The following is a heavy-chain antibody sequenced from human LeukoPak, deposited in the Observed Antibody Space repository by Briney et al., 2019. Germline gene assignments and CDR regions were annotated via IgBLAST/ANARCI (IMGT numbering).Heavy chain of an antibody. V-gene: IGHV1-46*03. J-gene: IGHJ4*02. Sequence: ASVKVSCKASGYSFTTYYMYWVRQAPGQGLQWMGIINPSDGTTRYAQKFQGRVTMTRDTSTSTVYMELSSLRSEDTAVYYCGTEKLDGYNPGTFDYWGQGTLVTVSS. CDR2: INPSDGTT. CDR1: GYSFTTYY. D-gene: IGHD5-24*01. CDR3: GTEKLDGYNPGTFDY.